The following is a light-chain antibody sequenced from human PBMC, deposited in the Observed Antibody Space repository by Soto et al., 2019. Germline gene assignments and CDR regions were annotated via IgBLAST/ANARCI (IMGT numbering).Light chain of an antibody. CDR1: SSNIGANYD. J-gene: IGLJ1*01. CDR3: QSYDSTLSARYV. Sequence: QSVLTQPPSVSGAPGQRVTISCTGSSSNIGANYDVHWYQQRPGTAPKLLIFGNSNRPSGVPDRFSGSKSGTSASLAITGLQAEDECDYYCQSYDSTLSARYVFGTGTKLTVL. CDR2: GNS. V-gene: IGLV1-40*01.